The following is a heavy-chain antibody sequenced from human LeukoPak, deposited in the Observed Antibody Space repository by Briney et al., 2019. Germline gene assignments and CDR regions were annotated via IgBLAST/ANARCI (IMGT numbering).Heavy chain of an antibody. CDR1: GFTFSSYT. Sequence: KPGGSLRLSCAASGFTFSSYTMHWIRQAPGKGPEWVSSISGSNSYIFYADSVKGRFTVSRDNAKDSLYLQMNSLRAEDTAVYYCARALTTLTYEGYWGQGTLVTVSS. CDR3: ARALTTLTYEGY. D-gene: IGHD1-1*01. V-gene: IGHV3-21*01. CDR2: ISGSNSYI. J-gene: IGHJ4*02.